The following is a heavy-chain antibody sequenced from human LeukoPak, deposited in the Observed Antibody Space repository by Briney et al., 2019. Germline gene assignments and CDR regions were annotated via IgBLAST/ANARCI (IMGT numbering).Heavy chain of an antibody. J-gene: IGHJ4*02. CDR1: GFTFSSYG. Sequence: GSLRLSCAASGFTFSSYGMHWVRQAPGKGLEWVAVIWYDGSNKYYADSVKGRFTISRDNSKNTLYLQMNSLRAEDTAVYYCARGEYYYDSSGPFGYWGQGTLVTVSS. D-gene: IGHD3-22*01. CDR3: ARGEYYYDSSGPFGY. V-gene: IGHV3-33*01. CDR2: IWYDGSNK.